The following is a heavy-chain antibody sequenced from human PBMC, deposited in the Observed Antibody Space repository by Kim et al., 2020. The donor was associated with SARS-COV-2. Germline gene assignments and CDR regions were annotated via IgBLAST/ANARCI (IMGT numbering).Heavy chain of an antibody. CDR3: ARYMADIVVVPAAIFAFDI. J-gene: IGHJ3*02. CDR1: GGSISSSSYY. CDR2: IYYSGST. D-gene: IGHD2-2*01. V-gene: IGHV4-39*01. Sequence: SETLSLTCTVSGGSISSSSYYWGWLRQPPGKGLEWIGSIYYSGSTYYNPSLKSRVTISVDTSKNQFSLKLSSVTAADTAVYYCARYMADIVVVPAAIFAFDIWGQGTMVTVSS.